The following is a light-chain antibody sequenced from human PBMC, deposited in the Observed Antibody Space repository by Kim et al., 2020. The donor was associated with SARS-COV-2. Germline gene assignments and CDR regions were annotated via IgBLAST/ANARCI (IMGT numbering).Light chain of an antibody. CDR2: TAS. CDR3: QQSDITPYT. J-gene: IGKJ2*01. Sequence: DIQMTQSPSSLSASVGDRVTITCRASQSITNYLNWYQQKPGKAHNLLIYTASSLQTGVPSRFSGSGSGTDFTLTISSLQPEDSATYYCQQSDITPYTFGQGTKLEI. CDR1: QSITNY. V-gene: IGKV1-39*01.